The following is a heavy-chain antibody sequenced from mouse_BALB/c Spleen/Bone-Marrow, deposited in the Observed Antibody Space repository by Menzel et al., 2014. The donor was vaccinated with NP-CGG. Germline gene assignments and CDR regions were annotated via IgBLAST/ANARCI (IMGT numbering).Heavy chain of an antibody. CDR1: GFSLTSNG. CDR2: IWGDGST. J-gene: IGHJ4*01. Sequence: VKLMESGPGLVAPSQSLSTTCTVSGFSLTSNGVSWVRQPPGKGLEWLGVIWGDGSTKYHSALISRLSISKDNSKSRVFLKLNSLHTDDTATYYCAKPEDGYAMDYWGQGTSVTVSS. V-gene: IGHV2-3*01. D-gene: IGHD2-3*01. CDR3: AKPEDGYAMDY.